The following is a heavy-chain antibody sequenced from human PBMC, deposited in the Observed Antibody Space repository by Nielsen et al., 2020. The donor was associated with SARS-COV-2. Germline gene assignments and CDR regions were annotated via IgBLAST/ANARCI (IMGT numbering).Heavy chain of an antibody. CDR1: GFTFSSYG. CDR3: AKSAFPLLWFGELSYPGY. Sequence: GGSLRLSCAASGFTFSSYGMHWVRQAPGKGLEWVAVISYDGSNKYYADSVKGRFTISRDNSKNTLYLQMNSLRAEDTAVYYCAKSAFPLLWFGELSYPGYWGQGTLVTVSS. CDR2: ISYDGSNK. D-gene: IGHD3-10*01. V-gene: IGHV3-30*18. J-gene: IGHJ4*02.